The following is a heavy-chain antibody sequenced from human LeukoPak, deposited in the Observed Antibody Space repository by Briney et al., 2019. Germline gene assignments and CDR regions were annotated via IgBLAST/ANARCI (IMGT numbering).Heavy chain of an antibody. CDR2: IDTAGVT. V-gene: IGHV3-13*01. J-gene: IGHJ6*02. Sequence: PGGSLRLSCAGSGFTFSSYDMHWVRQAAGKGLEWVAGIDTAGVTYYPGSARGRFTISRENGRNSFFLQMNSLRAGDTAVYYCARGGYFGSGPMDVWGQGTTVTVSS. CDR3: ARGGYFGSGPMDV. D-gene: IGHD3-10*01. CDR1: GFTFSSYD.